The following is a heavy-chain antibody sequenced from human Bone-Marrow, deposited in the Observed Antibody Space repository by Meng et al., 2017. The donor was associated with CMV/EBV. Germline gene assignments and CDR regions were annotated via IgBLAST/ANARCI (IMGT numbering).Heavy chain of an antibody. J-gene: IGHJ6*02. CDR2: MNPNSGNT. CDR3: ARVEYSSSSGRNRNYHYYYGMDV. CDR1: GYTFTSYD. Sequence: ASVKVSCKASGYTFTSYDINWVRQATGQGLEWMGWMNPNSGNTGYAQKFQGRVTMTRNTSISTAYMELSSLRSEDTAVYYCARVEYSSSSGRNRNYHYYYGMDVWGQGTTVTVSS. D-gene: IGHD6-6*01. V-gene: IGHV1-8*02.